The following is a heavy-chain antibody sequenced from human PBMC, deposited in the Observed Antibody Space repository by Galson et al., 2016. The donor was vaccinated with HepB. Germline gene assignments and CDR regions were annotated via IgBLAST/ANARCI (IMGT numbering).Heavy chain of an antibody. CDR1: GASVTTNSYY. CDR3: VSGGWYRNDY. CDR2: LYSGGNS. D-gene: IGHD6-19*01. J-gene: IGHJ4*02. V-gene: IGHV4-39*07. Sequence: ETLSLTCTVSGASVTTNSYYWGWIRQSPGRGLEWIGTLYSGGNSYQNPSLKSRVVVSVDTSKNYFSLKLTSMTAADTAVYFSVSGGWYRNDYWGQGTLVTVSS.